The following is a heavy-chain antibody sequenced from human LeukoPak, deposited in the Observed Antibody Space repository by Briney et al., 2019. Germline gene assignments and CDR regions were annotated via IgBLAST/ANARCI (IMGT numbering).Heavy chain of an antibody. D-gene: IGHD6-13*01. J-gene: IGHJ5*02. V-gene: IGHV1-69*05. Sequence: SVNVSCKACGGTLSSYAISWVRQAPGQGLEWMGGSIPIFGTANYAQMLQARVTITTDESTTTASIDLSSLRSVDTAVYYCARDWRPSGIAAAGTFVPWREGTRVSVSS. CDR1: GGTLSSYA. CDR3: ARDWRPSGIAAAGTFVP. CDR2: SIPIFGTA.